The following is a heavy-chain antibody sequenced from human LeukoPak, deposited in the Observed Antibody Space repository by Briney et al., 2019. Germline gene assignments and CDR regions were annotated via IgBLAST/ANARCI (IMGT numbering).Heavy chain of an antibody. CDR2: FDPEDGET. D-gene: IGHD1-7*01. CDR3: ARVYNWNYEPDY. Sequence: ASVKVSCKVSGYTLTELSMHWVRQAPGKGLEWMGGFDPEDGETIYAQKFQGRVTMTEDTSTDTAHMELSSLRSEDAAVYYCARVYNWNYEPDYWGQGTLVTVSS. V-gene: IGHV1-24*01. J-gene: IGHJ4*02. CDR1: GYTLTELS.